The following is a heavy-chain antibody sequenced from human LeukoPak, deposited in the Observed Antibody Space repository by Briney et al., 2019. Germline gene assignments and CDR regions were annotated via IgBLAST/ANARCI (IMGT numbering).Heavy chain of an antibody. CDR1: GGSISGTSYC. CDR3: ARDGSDNWGLFDN. D-gene: IGHD1-1*01. Sequence: QPSETLSLTCSVSGGSISGTSYCWGWIRQPPGKGPEWIGSHYHTGRIYHNPSLNNRVTISVDTSKNQFSLKLSSVTDADTAVYYCARDGSDNWGLFDNWGRGTLVTVSS. V-gene: IGHV4-39*07. J-gene: IGHJ4*02. CDR2: HYHTGRI.